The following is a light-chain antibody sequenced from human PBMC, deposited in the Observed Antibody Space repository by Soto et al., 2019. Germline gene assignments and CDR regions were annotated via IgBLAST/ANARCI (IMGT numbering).Light chain of an antibody. CDR1: QGFSNY. CDR3: QQRGT. J-gene: IGKJ5*01. V-gene: IGKV3-11*01. CDR2: VAS. Sequence: EIFLTQSPATLFLSPGERATLSGRASQGFSNYLAWYQQKPGQAPRLLISVASNRATGIPARFSGSGSGTDFTLTISSLESEDFAVYYCQQRGTFGQGTRLEIK.